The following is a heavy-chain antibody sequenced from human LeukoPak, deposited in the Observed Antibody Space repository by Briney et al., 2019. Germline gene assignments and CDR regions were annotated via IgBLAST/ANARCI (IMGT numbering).Heavy chain of an antibody. CDR2: INPNSGGT. CDR1: GYTFTGYY. V-gene: IGHV1-2*06. Sequence: GASVKVSCKASGYTFTGYYMHWVRQAPGQGLEWMGRINPNSGGTNYAQKFQGRVTMTRDTSISTAYMELSRLRSDDTAVYYCARDRSLSRDGYNYAPHGAFDIWGQGTMVTVSS. CDR3: ARDRSLSRDGYNYAPHGAFDI. D-gene: IGHD5-24*01. J-gene: IGHJ3*02.